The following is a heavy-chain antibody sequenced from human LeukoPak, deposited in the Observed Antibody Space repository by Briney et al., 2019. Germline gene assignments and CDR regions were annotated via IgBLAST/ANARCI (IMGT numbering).Heavy chain of an antibody. CDR3: AHRLWDSSYYTSGGATRLPYFDP. V-gene: IGHV2-5*02. Sequence: ESGPTLVKPTQTLTLTCTFSGFSLTSSGVGVGWIRQPPGAALEWLALIYWDDDKHYSPSLKTRLSITKDTSNNRVVLTMTNVDPVDTGTYYCAHRLWDSSYYTSGGATRLPYFDPWGPGIRVTVSS. CDR1: GFSLTSSGVG. CDR2: IYWDDDK. D-gene: IGHD3-3*01. J-gene: IGHJ5*02.